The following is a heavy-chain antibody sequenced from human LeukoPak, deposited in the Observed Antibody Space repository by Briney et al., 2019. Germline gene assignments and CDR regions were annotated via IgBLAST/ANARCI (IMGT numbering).Heavy chain of an antibody. D-gene: IGHD3-22*01. CDR2: INHSGST. Sequence: SESLSLTCAAYGGSFSGYYWSWVRQPPGKGLEWIGEINHSGSTNYNPSLKSLVTISVDTSKNQFSLMLSSVTAADTAVYYCARTSGYSHDAFDIWGQGTMVTVSS. CDR3: ARTSGYSHDAFDI. J-gene: IGHJ3*02. V-gene: IGHV4-34*01. CDR1: GGSFSGYY.